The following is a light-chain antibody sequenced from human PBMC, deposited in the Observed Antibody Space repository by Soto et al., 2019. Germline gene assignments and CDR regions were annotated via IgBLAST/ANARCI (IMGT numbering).Light chain of an antibody. V-gene: IGLV2-23*01. Sequence: QSALTQPASVSGSPGQSITISCTGTSSDVGSYNLVSWYQQHPDKAPKLMIYEGSKRPSGVSNRFSGSKSGNTASLTISGLQAEDEADYYCYSYAGSSLNYVFGTGTKLTVL. CDR3: YSYAGSSLNYV. CDR1: SSDVGSYNL. J-gene: IGLJ1*01. CDR2: EGS.